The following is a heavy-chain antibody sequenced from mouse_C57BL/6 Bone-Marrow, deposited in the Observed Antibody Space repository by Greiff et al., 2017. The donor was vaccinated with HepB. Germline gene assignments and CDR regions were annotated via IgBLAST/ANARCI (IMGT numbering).Heavy chain of an antibody. CDR3: AREGYGYDDAY. J-gene: IGHJ3*01. D-gene: IGHD2-2*01. V-gene: IGHV1-81*01. Sequence: QVQLKQSGAELARPGASVKLSCKASGYTFTSYGISWVKQRTGQGLEWIGEIYPRSGNTYYNEKFKGKATLTADKSSSTAYMELRSLTSEDSAVYFCAREGYGYDDAYWGQGTLVTVSA. CDR2: IYPRSGNT. CDR1: GYTFTSYG.